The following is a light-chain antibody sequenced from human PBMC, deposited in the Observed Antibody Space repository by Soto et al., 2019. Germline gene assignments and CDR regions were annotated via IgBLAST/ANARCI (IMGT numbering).Light chain of an antibody. CDR2: AAS. CDR1: QSLNSNF. Sequence: EIVLTQSPGTLSLSPGESATLSCRASQSLNSNFLAWYQQKPGQAPRLLVYAASSMATGIPDRFSGSASGTVFTLTISRLEPEDFAVYYCQQYDTSPPRYTFGQGTKLEIK. V-gene: IGKV3-20*01. J-gene: IGKJ2*01. CDR3: QQYDTSPPRYT.